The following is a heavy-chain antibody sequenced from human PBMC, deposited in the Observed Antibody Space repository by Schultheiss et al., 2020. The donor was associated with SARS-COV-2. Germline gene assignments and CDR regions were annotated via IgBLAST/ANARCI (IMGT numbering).Heavy chain of an antibody. D-gene: IGHD2-15*01. Sequence: SETLSLTCAVYGESFNGFSWTWIRQSPGKGLEWIGQVSHSGGTHYSPSLKRRVTISVDTSKSQFSLRLRSVTAADTAVYYCARSPDISGGEFGYWGQGTLVTVSS. CDR3: ARSPDISGGEFGY. CDR2: VSHSGGT. CDR1: GESFNGFS. J-gene: IGHJ4*02. V-gene: IGHV4-34*01.